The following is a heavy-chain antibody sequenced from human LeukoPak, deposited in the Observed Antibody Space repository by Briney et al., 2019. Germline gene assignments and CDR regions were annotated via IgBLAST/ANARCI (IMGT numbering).Heavy chain of an antibody. CDR3: ARGLSIAAAGIVPFFDY. Sequence: SSETLSLTCTVSGGSISSSSYYWCWIRQPPGKGLEWIGSIYYSGSTYYNPSLKSRVTISVDTSKNQFSLKLSSVTAADTAVYYCARGLSIAAAGIVPFFDYWGQGTLVTVSS. D-gene: IGHD6-13*01. CDR1: GGSISSSSYY. CDR2: IYYSGST. V-gene: IGHV4-39*01. J-gene: IGHJ4*02.